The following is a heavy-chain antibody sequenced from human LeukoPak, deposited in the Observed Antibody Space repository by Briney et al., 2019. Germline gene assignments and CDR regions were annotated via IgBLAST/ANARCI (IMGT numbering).Heavy chain of an antibody. CDR1: GGSISSSNW. V-gene: IGHV4-4*02. D-gene: IGHD3-10*01. Sequence: PSETLSLTCAVSGGSISSSNWWSWVRQPPGKGLERIGEIYHSGSTNYNPSLKSRVTISVDKSKNQFSLKLSSVTAADTAVYYCATGSGSYYPFDYWGQGTLVTVSS. CDR3: ATGSGSYYPFDY. CDR2: IYHSGST. J-gene: IGHJ4*02.